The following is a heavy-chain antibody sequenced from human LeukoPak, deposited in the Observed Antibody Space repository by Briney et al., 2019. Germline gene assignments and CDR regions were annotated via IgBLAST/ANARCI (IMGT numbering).Heavy chain of an antibody. CDR2: ISYDGSNK. D-gene: IGHD3-10*01. CDR3: ARGVRGVIIRVNMDV. Sequence: PGGSLRLSCAASGFTFSSYAMHWVRQAPGKGLEWVAVISYDGSNKYYADSVKGRFTISRDNSKNTLYLQMNSLRAEDTAVYYCARGVRGVIIRVNMDVWGKGTTVTVSS. J-gene: IGHJ6*03. CDR1: GFTFSSYA. V-gene: IGHV3-30*04.